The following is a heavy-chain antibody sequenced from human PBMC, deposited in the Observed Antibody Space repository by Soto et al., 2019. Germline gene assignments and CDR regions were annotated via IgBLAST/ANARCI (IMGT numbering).Heavy chain of an antibody. CDR2: ISGYNGNT. J-gene: IGHJ4*02. D-gene: IGHD1-26*01. V-gene: IGHV1-18*01. Sequence: QVHLEQSGPEVKRPGASVKVSCRASGYNIITYGISWVRQAPGQAHEGMGWISGYNGNTNYPPNLHGRVSMTIDIFNTTTAMELRSLRSDDTAVYYCARGPSLPYIVGALTFHFWGQGTPVTVSS. CDR1: GYNIITYG. CDR3: ARGPSLPYIVGALTFHF.